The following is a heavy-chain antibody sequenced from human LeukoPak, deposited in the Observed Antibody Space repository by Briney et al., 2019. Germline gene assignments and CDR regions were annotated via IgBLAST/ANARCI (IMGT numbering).Heavy chain of an antibody. J-gene: IGHJ5*02. CDR3: ATDHSSLPYIVVIVPAPTDWFDP. CDR2: INDGGST. D-gene: IGHD2-15*01. CDR1: GGSFTKHQ. Sequence: SETLSLTCAVYGGSFTKHQWSWIRQPPGKGLEWIGAINDGGSTNYNPSLKSRVTISVDTSKNQFSLKLSSVTAADTAVYYCATDHSSLPYIVVIVPAPTDWFDPWGQGTLVTVSS. V-gene: IGHV4-34*01.